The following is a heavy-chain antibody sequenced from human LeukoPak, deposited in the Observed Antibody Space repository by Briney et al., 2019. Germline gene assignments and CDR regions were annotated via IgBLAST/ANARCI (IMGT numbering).Heavy chain of an antibody. CDR2: IASDGSST. J-gene: IGHJ4*02. CDR3: ARGRPHGNDY. CDR1: GFTFSSYW. V-gene: IGHV3-74*01. Sequence: GGSLRLSCAASGFTFSSYWMNWVRQAPGRGLVWVSRIASDGSSTTYADSVKGRFSISRDNAKNTLYLQMNSLRVEDTAVYYCARGRPHGNDYWGQGTLVTVPS. D-gene: IGHD4-23*01.